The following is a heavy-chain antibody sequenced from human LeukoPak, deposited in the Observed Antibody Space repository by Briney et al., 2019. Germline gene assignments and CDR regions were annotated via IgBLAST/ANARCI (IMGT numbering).Heavy chain of an antibody. Sequence: GESLKISCKGSGYSFTSYWIGWVRQMPGKGLEWMGIIYPGDSDTITRDSPSFQGQVTISADKSISTAFLQWSSLKAPDTAMYYCAKSSPRGYGAFDIWGQGTMVTVSS. CDR3: AKSSPRGYGAFDI. J-gene: IGHJ3*02. D-gene: IGHD2-15*01. CDR1: GYSFTSYW. V-gene: IGHV5-51*01. CDR2: IYPGDSDTIT.